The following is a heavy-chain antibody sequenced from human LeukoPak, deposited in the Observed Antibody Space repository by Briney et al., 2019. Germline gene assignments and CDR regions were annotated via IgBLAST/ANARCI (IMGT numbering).Heavy chain of an antibody. D-gene: IGHD1-14*01. J-gene: IGHJ6*03. CDR3: AREGVLQTRIGPWPDPVSYYMDV. V-gene: IGHV1-69*13. CDR2: IIPIFGTA. Sequence: ASVTVSCKASGGTFSSYAISWVRQAPGQGLEWMGGIIPIFGTANYAQKFQGRVTITADESTSTAYMELSSLRSEDTAVYYCAREGVLQTRIGPWPDPVSYYMDVWGKGITVTISS. CDR1: GGTFSSYA.